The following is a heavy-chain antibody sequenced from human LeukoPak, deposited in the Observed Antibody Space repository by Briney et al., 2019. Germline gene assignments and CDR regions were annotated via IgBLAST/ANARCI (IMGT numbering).Heavy chain of an antibody. Sequence: GGSLTLSCAASGFTVSSNYMSWVRQAPGKGLEWVSVIYSGGSTYYADSVKGRFTISRDNSKNTLYLQMNSLRAEDTAVYYCARGGCSSTSCYRINYFDYWGQGTLVTVSS. D-gene: IGHD2-2*01. CDR3: ARGGCSSTSCYRINYFDY. V-gene: IGHV3-53*01. J-gene: IGHJ4*02. CDR1: GFTVSSNY. CDR2: IYSGGST.